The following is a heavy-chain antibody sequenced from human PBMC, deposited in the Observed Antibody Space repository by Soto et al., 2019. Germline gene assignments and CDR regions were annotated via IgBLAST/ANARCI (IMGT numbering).Heavy chain of an antibody. D-gene: IGHD2-15*01. CDR1: GYTFTSYG. J-gene: IGHJ1*01. CDR3: ARDHYCSGGSCYSGWHFQQ. V-gene: IGHV1-18*01. Sequence: ASVKVSCKASGYTFTSYGISWVRQAPGQGLEWMGWISAYNGNTNYAQKLQGRVTMTTDTSTSTAYMELRSLRSDDTAVYYCARDHYCSGGSCYSGWHFQQWGQGTLVTVSS. CDR2: ISAYNGNT.